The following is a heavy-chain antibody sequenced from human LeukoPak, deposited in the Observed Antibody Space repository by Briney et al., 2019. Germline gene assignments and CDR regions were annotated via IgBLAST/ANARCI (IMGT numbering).Heavy chain of an antibody. D-gene: IGHD6-13*01. V-gene: IGHV4-34*01. CDR3: AREVRRRWDQYSSPILAYCYYMDV. CDR1: GGSFSGYY. Sequence: SETLSLTCAVYGGSFSGYYWSWTRQPPGKGLEWIGEINHSGSTNYNPSLKSRVTISVDTSKNQFSLKLSSVTAADTAVYYCAREVRRRWDQYSSPILAYCYYMDVWGKGTTVTVSS. J-gene: IGHJ6*03. CDR2: INHSGST.